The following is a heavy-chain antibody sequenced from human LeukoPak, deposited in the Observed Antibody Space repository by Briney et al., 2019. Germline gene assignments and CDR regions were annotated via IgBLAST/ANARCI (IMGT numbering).Heavy chain of an antibody. D-gene: IGHD2-15*01. J-gene: IGHJ4*02. CDR2: ISTDGYTT. CDR3: VVGGSPGY. V-gene: IGHV3-74*01. Sequence: GGSLRLSCAASGLAFSAYKMHRVRQAPRKGLVWVSRISTDGYTTDYADFVQGRFTASRGNTKNAWSLEMNSLRAKDTAVYYCVVGGSPGYWGQGTLVTVSS. CDR1: GLAFSAYK.